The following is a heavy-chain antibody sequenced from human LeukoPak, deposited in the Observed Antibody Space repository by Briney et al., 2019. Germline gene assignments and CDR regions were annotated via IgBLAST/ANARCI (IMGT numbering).Heavy chain of an antibody. Sequence: GGSLRLSCEASGFTFSTYPMHGVRQAPDKGLEWVAMISYHGSNEYYADSVKVRFTISRDNSQNTLYLQMNNRRVEDTAIYYCARVHDTTGYYHYFDSWGQGTLVTVSS. CDR3: ARVHDTTGYYHYFDS. CDR2: ISYHGSNE. D-gene: IGHD3-9*01. J-gene: IGHJ4*02. CDR1: GFTFSTYP. V-gene: IGHV3-30*04.